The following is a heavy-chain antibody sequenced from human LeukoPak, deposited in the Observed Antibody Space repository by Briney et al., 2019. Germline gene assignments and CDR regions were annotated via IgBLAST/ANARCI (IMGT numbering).Heavy chain of an antibody. CDR3: ARGGYSYGYHYYYYMDV. Sequence: ASVKVSCKASGYTFTSYDINWVRQAPGQGLEWMGWINTNTGNPTYAQGFTGRFVFSLDTSVSTAYLQISSLKAEDTAVYYCARGGYSYGYHYYYYMDVWGKGTTVTVSS. CDR2: INTNTGNP. D-gene: IGHD5-18*01. V-gene: IGHV7-4-1*02. J-gene: IGHJ6*03. CDR1: GYTFTSYD.